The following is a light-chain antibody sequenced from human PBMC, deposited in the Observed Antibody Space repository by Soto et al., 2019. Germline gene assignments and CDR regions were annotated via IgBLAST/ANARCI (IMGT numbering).Light chain of an antibody. CDR1: QSLSSSY. J-gene: IGKJ2*01. CDR2: GAS. V-gene: IGKV3-20*01. CDR3: QQYVTSPYI. Sequence: EIVLTQSPGTLSLSPGERATLSCRASQSLSSSYLVWYQQKPGQAPRLLIYGASSRATGIPDRFSGSGSGTDFTLTISRLEPEDFAVYYCQQYVTSPYIFGQGTKLEIK.